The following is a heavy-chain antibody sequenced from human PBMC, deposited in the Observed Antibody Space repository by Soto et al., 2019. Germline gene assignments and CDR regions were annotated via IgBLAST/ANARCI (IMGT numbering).Heavy chain of an antibody. CDR3: ARSTSPLYYPLDY. V-gene: IGHV4-30-4*02. D-gene: IGHD3-10*01. CDR1: GDSISSGDYY. CDR2: IYYSSTT. Sequence: SETLSLTCIVSGDSISSGDYYWSWIRQPPGKGLEWIGYIYYSSTTYYNPSLKSRVTISVDKSKNQFSLKLSSVTAADTAVYYCARSTSPLYYPLDYWGQGTLVTVSS. J-gene: IGHJ4*02.